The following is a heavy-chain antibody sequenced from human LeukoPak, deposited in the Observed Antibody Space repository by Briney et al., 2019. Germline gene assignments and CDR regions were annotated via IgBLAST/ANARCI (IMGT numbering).Heavy chain of an antibody. CDR1: GGSISISSYY. CDR2: IYYSGST. V-gene: IGHV4-39*07. D-gene: IGHD4-17*01. J-gene: IGHJ6*03. Sequence: ASETLSLTCTVSGGSISISSYYWGWIRQPPGKGLEWIGSIYYSGSTYYNPSLKSRVTISVDTSKNQFSLKLSSVTAADTAVYYWARISPGYGDYGYYYYMDVWGKGTTVTVSS. CDR3: ARISPGYGDYGYYYYMDV.